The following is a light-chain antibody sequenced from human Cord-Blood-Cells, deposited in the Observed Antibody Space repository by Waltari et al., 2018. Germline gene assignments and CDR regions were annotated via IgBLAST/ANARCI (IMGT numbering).Light chain of an antibody. CDR1: QSVSSN. V-gene: IGKV3-15*01. CDR3: QQYNNWPYT. Sequence: DIVMTQSPATLSVSPGERANLSCRASQSVSSNLPWYQQKPGQAPRLLIYGASTRANVIPARFSGSGSGTEFTLTISSLQSEDFAVYYCQQYNNWPYTFGQGTKLEIK. J-gene: IGKJ2*01. CDR2: GAS.